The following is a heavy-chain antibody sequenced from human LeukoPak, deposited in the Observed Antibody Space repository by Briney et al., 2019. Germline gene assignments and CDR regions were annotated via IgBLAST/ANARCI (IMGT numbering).Heavy chain of an antibody. CDR2: ISSSGSTI. CDR1: GFTFSDYY. J-gene: IGHJ4*02. CDR3: ARDWGVVPAAPTVLSDY. Sequence: GGSLRLSCAASGFTFSDYYISWIRQAPGEGLEWVSYISSSGSTIFYADSVKGRFTISRDNAKNSMYMQMNSLRAEDTAVYYCARDWGVVPAAPTVLSDYWGQGTLVTVSS. D-gene: IGHD2-2*01. V-gene: IGHV3-11*04.